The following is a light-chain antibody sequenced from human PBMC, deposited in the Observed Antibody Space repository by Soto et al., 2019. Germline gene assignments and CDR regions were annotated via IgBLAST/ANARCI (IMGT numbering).Light chain of an antibody. CDR3: QQYDIFPLT. CDR2: QAS. CDR1: QSLNKW. J-gene: IGKJ4*01. V-gene: IGKV1-5*03. Sequence: DIQMTQSPSTLSASVGDRVTITCRASQSLNKWLAWYQQKPGKAPKLLNYQASNLEDGVPSRFSGSGSGTEFTLTINGLQPDDFATYFCQQYDIFPLTFGGGTKVDIK.